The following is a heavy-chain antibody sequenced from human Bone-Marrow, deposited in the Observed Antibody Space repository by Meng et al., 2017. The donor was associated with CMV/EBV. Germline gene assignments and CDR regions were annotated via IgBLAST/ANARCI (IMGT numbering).Heavy chain of an antibody. CDR1: GFTFSSYW. CDR2: INSDGSSR. CDR3: AREEFYYDSSGFYYYFDY. V-gene: IGHV3-74*01. J-gene: IGHJ4*02. D-gene: IGHD3-22*01. Sequence: GESLKISCAASGFTFSSYWMHWVRQAPGEGLVWVSRINSDGSSRSYADSVKGRFTISRDNAKNTLFLQMNSLRAEDTAVFYCAREEFYYDSSGFYYYFDYWGQGTLVTVYS.